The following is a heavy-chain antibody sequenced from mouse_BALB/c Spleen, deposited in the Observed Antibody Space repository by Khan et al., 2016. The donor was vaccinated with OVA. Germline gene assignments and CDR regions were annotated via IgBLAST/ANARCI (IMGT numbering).Heavy chain of an antibody. CDR3: ARDYVRSFWCAH. J-gene: IGHJ3*01. CDR1: GYSFTNYI. Sequence: VQLQQSGPELVKPGASVKISCQASGYSFTNYIINWVKQKPGQGLEWIGYINPYNDGAKYNEKFKGKATLTSDKSSSTAYMELSGLTLEDSAVYCCARDYVRSFWCAHWGQGTQVTVSA. V-gene: IGHV1S136*01. D-gene: IGHD1-1*01. CDR2: INPYNDGA.